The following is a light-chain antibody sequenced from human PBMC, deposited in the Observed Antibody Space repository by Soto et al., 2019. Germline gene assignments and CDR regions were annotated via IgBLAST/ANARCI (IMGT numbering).Light chain of an antibody. CDR2: VAS. V-gene: IGKV3-20*01. CDR3: QQYGRSPPFT. J-gene: IGKJ2*01. Sequence: EIVLTQSPGTLSLSPGERATLSCRASQSVSSSYIAWYQQNPGQAPRLLIYVASSRATGIPDRFSGSGSGTDFSLTISRLEPDDFAVYFCQQYGRSPPFTFGQGTKVEIK. CDR1: QSVSSSY.